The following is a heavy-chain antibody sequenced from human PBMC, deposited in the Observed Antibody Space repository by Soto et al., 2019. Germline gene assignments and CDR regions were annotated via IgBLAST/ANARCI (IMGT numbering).Heavy chain of an antibody. V-gene: IGHV1-18*01. D-gene: IGHD3-10*01. Sequence: QVQLVQSGAEVKKPGASVKVSCKASGYTFTSYGISWVRQAPGQGLEWMGWISAYNGNTNYAQKLQGRVTMTTDTSTSTAYMELSSLRSDDTAVYYCARDLKNYYGSGSYYNGAFDYWGHGTLVTVSS. CDR1: GYTFTSYG. CDR2: ISAYNGNT. CDR3: ARDLKNYYGSGSYYNGAFDY. J-gene: IGHJ4*01.